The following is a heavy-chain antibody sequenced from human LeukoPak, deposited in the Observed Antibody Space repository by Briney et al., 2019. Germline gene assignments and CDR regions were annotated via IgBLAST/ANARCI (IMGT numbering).Heavy chain of an antibody. CDR3: ARSGSGYLRYYFDY. CDR1: GGSISSSSCY. Sequence: EPSETLSLTCTVSGGSISSSSCYWGWIRQPPGKGLEWIGSMYSSGSTYYNPSLKSRVTISVDTSKNQFSLKLSSVTAADTAVYYCARSGSGYLRYYFDYWGQGTLVTVSS. V-gene: IGHV4-39*07. J-gene: IGHJ4*02. CDR2: MYSSGST. D-gene: IGHD5-12*01.